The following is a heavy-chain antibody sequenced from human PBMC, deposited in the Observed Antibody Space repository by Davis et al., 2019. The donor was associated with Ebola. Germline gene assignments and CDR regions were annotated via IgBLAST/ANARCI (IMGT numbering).Heavy chain of an antibody. V-gene: IGHV3-48*04. CDR1: GFTFSKYS. D-gene: IGHD1-14*01. Sequence: PGGSLRLSCAASGFTFSKYSMNWVRQAPGKGLEWVSYISRSSSTIYYADSVKGRFTISRDNAKNSLYLQMNSLRSDDTAVYYCARGSTGGYWGQGTLITVSS. CDR3: ARGSTGGY. J-gene: IGHJ4*02. CDR2: ISRSSSTI.